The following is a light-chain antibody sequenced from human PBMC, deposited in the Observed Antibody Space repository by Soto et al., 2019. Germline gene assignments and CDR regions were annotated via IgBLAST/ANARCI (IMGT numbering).Light chain of an antibody. CDR2: EVV. Sequence: QSVLTQTASVSGSPGQSLTISCTGTTSDVGGYNYVSWYQQHPGEAPKLIIYEVVNRPSGISNRFSGSKSGNTASLTISGLQAEDEADYYCSSYSRTSTLVLFGGGTKVTVL. CDR1: TSDVGGYNY. CDR3: SSYSRTSTLVL. V-gene: IGLV2-14*01. J-gene: IGLJ2*01.